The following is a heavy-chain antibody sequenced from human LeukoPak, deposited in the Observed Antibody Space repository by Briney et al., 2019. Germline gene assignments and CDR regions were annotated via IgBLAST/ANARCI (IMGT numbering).Heavy chain of an antibody. CDR1: GGTFSSYA. CDR2: IIPIFGTA. V-gene: IGHV1-69*13. D-gene: IGHD3-22*01. J-gene: IGHJ4*02. CDR3: ARDHYYYDSSGYLDY. Sequence: SVKVSCKASGGTFSSYAISWVLQAPGQGLEWRGGIIPIFGTANYAQKFQGRVTITADESTSTAYMELSSLRSEDTAVYYCARDHYYYDSSGYLDYWGQGTLATVSS.